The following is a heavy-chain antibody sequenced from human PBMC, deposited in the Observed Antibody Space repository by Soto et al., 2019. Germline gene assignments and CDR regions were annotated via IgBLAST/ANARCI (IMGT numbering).Heavy chain of an antibody. Sequence: QVQLVQSGAEVKKPGSSVKVSCKASGGTFSSYAISWVRQAPGQGLEWMGGIIPIFGTANYAQNFQGRVTITADESTSTAYRELSSLRSEDTAGYYCASHDSSGYSAFDLWGQGTMVTVSS. CDR2: IIPIFGTA. D-gene: IGHD3-22*01. V-gene: IGHV1-69*01. J-gene: IGHJ3*01. CDR1: GGTFSSYA. CDR3: ASHDSSGYSAFDL.